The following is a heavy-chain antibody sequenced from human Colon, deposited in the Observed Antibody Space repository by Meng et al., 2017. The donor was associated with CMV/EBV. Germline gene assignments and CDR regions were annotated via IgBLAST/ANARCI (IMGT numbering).Heavy chain of an antibody. J-gene: IGHJ4*02. D-gene: IGHD2-2*01. CDR2: LRSDGTKE. Sequence: GGSLRPSCAAFGSTVSSNYMSWVRQAPGKGWEWVAPLRSDGTKELHAESLKGRSTISRDNLRNTVFLEVNSLRPDDTAVYYCAKQRGTLLCNWEFDSWGQGTLVTVSS. V-gene: IGHV3-30*02. CDR1: GSTVSSNY. CDR3: AKQRGTLLCNWEFDS.